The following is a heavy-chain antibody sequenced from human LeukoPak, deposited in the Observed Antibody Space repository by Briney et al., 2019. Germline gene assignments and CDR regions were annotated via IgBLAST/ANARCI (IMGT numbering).Heavy chain of an antibody. D-gene: IGHD3-22*01. CDR3: VRDHYYNSSGYTFGY. CDR2: IYYSGST. CDR1: GGSISSYY. V-gene: IGHV4-59*01. Sequence: SETLSLTCTVSGGSISSYYWSWIRQPPGKGLERIGYIYYSGSTNYNPSLKGRVTISIDTSKNQFSLKLSSVTAADTAVYYCVRDHYYNSSGYTFGYWGQGTLVTVSS. J-gene: IGHJ4*02.